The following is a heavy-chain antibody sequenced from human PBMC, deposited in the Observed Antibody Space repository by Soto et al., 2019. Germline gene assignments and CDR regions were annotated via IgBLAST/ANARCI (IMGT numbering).Heavy chain of an antibody. CDR2: IDHTGST. Sequence: SETLSLTCTVSGGSISSSSVYWGWIRQPPGKGLEWIGEIDHTGSTNYNPSLKSRVTISVDTSKNQFSLKLSSVTAADTAVYYCARDHPHSYGVYYFDYWGQGTPVTVSS. CDR3: ARDHPHSYGVYYFDY. CDR1: GGSISSSSVY. J-gene: IGHJ4*02. V-gene: IGHV4-39*07. D-gene: IGHD5-18*01.